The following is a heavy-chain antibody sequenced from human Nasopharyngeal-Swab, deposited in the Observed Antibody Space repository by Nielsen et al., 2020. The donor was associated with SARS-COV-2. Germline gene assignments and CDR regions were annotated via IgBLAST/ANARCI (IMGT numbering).Heavy chain of an antibody. CDR2: IYYSGST. D-gene: IGHD6-13*01. Sequence: SETLSLTCTVPGGSISSSNYYWGWIRQPPGKGLEWIGSIYYSGSTYYNPSLKSRVTISVDTSKNQFSLKLSSVTAADTSVYYCARHGDSSSWYAWREKPRANWFDPWGQGTLVTVSS. CDR1: GGSISSSNYY. J-gene: IGHJ5*02. CDR3: ARHGDSSSWYAWREKPRANWFDP. V-gene: IGHV4-39*01.